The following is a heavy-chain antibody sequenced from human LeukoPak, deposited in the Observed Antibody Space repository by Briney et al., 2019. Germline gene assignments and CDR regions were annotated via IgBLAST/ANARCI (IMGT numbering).Heavy chain of an antibody. CDR3: ARVSEANSRGWNLHY. V-gene: IGHV1-46*01. CDR2: INPSGGST. CDR1: GYTFTSYY. D-gene: IGHD6-19*01. J-gene: IGHJ4*02. Sequence: ASVKVSCKASGYTFTSYYMHWVRQAPGQGLEWMGIINPSGGSTSYAQKFQGRVTMTRDTSTSTVYMELSSLRSEDTAVYYCARVSEANSRGWNLHYWGQGTLVTVSS.